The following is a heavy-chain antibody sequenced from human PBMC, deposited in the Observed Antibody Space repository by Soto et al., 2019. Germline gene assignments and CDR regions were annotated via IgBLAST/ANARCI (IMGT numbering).Heavy chain of an antibody. J-gene: IGHJ6*03. V-gene: IGHV4-59*08. CDR3: ARLATSGVNWCCAYYYYHKDV. CDR2: IYYSGST. CDR1: GGCLSSYY. D-gene: IGHD6-13*01. Sequence: SETVSLTCTVSGGCLSSYYWSWIRQPPGKGLEWIGYIYYSGSTNYNPSLKSRVTISVDTSKNQFSLKLSSVTAADTAVYYCARLATSGVNWCCAYYYYHKDVSGTGPPATVSS.